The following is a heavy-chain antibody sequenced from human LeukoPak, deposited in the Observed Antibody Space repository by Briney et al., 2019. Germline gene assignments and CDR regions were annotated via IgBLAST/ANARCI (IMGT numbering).Heavy chain of an antibody. J-gene: IGHJ5*02. Sequence: GGSLRLSCAASGFTFSSYAMSWVSQAPGKGLEWVSAISGSGGSTYYADSVKGRFTISRDNSKNTLYLQMHSLRAEDTAVYYCAKDLTMVRGDDPWGQGTLVTVSS. D-gene: IGHD3-10*01. CDR3: AKDLTMVRGDDP. CDR1: GFTFSSYA. CDR2: ISGSGGST. V-gene: IGHV3-23*01.